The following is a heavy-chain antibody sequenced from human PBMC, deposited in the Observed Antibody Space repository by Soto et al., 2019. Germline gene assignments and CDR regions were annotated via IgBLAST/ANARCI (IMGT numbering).Heavy chain of an antibody. CDR3: VRDDRWAFDS. CDR2: ISIGSGSI. Sequence: EVQLVESGGGLVQPGGSRRVSCAASGFSFSNYAMNWVRQAPGKGLEWVSYISIGSGSIFYADSVKGRFTISRDDAKKSLYMQMNTLRDEDTAVYYCVRDDRWAFDSWGRGTMVTVSS. CDR1: GFSFSNYA. J-gene: IGHJ3*01. V-gene: IGHV3-48*02. D-gene: IGHD3-22*01.